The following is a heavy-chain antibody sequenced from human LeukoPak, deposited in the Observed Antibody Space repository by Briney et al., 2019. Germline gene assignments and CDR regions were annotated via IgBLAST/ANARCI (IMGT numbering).Heavy chain of an antibody. J-gene: IGHJ4*02. V-gene: IGHV3-33*01. Sequence: PPGGSRGLPCEASGFTFGSYGMHGVRQAPGKGLEWVAVIWYDGSNKYYADSVKGRFTIPRDNSKNTLYLQMNSLRAEDTAVYYCARDRGDYAFDYWGQGTLVTVSS. CDR2: IWYDGSNK. D-gene: IGHD4-17*01. CDR1: GFTFGSYG. CDR3: ARDRGDYAFDY.